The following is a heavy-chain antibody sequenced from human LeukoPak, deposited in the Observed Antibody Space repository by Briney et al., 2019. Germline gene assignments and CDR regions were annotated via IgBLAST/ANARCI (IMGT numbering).Heavy chain of an antibody. CDR2: INPNSGDT. D-gene: IGHD2-21*02. Sequence: ASVQVSCKASVYIFIDYYMHWVRQAPGQGLEWMGWINPNSGDTNYAQKFQGRVTMTRDMSISTAYMELSRLRSDDTAVYYCARNGVGTEYYYYYMDVWGKGTTVTVSS. CDR1: VYIFIDYY. J-gene: IGHJ6*03. V-gene: IGHV1-2*02. CDR3: ARNGVGTEYYYYYMDV.